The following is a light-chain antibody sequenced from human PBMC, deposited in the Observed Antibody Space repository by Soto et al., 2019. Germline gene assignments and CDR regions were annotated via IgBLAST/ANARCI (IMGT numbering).Light chain of an antibody. J-gene: IGKJ4*01. CDR1: QTIDAW. Sequence: IQMTQSPSTLSASVGDRVTITCRASQTIDAWLAWYQQKPGKAPKALIYKASSLESGVPSRFSGSGSGTEFTLTISSLQPDDSATYYCQRYNTYPLTFGGGTKVEIK. CDR3: QRYNTYPLT. CDR2: KAS. V-gene: IGKV1-5*03.